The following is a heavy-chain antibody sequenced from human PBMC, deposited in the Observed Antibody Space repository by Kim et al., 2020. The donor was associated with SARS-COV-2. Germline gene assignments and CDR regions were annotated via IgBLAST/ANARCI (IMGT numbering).Heavy chain of an antibody. D-gene: IGHD4-17*01. CDR2: IYYSGST. CDR3: ARRDTTVSNPSSFDY. J-gene: IGHJ4*02. Sequence: SETLSLTCTVSGGSISSSSYYGGWIRQPPGKGLEWIGSIYYSGSTYYNPSLKSRVTISVDTSKNQFSLKLSSVTAADTAVYYCARRDTTVSNPSSFDYWGQGTLVTVSS. CDR1: GGSISSSSYY. V-gene: IGHV4-39*01.